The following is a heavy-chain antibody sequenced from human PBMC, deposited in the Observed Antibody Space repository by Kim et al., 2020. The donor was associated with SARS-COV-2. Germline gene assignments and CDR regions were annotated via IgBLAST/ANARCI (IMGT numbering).Heavy chain of an antibody. CDR1: GFTFSSYS. CDR3: ARGYDSGWDFGY. CDR2: ISGSSRNK. D-gene: IGHD6-19*01. J-gene: IGHJ4*02. V-gene: IGHV3-21*06. Sequence: GGSLRLSCVASGFTFSSYSMNWVRQAPGKGLEWVATISGSSRNKYYADSVRGRFTISRDNAKNSVYLQLNSLRAEDSAIYYCARGYDSGWDFGYWGQGTLVTVSS.